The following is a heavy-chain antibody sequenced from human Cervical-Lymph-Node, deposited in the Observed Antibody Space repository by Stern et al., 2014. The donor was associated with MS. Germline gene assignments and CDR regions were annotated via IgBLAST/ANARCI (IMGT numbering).Heavy chain of an antibody. CDR2: IWYDGSNE. J-gene: IGHJ6*02. V-gene: IGHV3-33*01. CDR1: GFTFSRHG. D-gene: IGHD3/OR15-3a*01. Sequence: VQLLESGGSVVQPGRSLRLSCAASGFTFSRHGMHWVRQAPGKGLEWVAAIWYDGSNEDYVESVKGRFTISRDNSKNTLYLQMNSLRAEDTAVYYCARIGLMDVWGQGTTVTVSS. CDR3: ARIGLMDV.